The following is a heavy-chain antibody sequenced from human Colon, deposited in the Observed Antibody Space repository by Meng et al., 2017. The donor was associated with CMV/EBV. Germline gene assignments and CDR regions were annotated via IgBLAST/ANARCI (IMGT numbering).Heavy chain of an antibody. J-gene: IGHJ4*02. CDR2: IGNDEITK. D-gene: IGHD1-14*01. CDR1: GFMFISSS. V-gene: IGHV3-30-3*01. Sequence: VQMGGCGGCVVQPGRSLRLSCTASGFMFISSSIHWVRQAPGKGLEWVAVIGNDEITKFYADSVRDRFIISRDNSKNSVSLQMDSLRPEDTAVYYCAKEGRNEGTHFDYWGQGTLVTVSS. CDR3: AKEGRNEGTHFDY.